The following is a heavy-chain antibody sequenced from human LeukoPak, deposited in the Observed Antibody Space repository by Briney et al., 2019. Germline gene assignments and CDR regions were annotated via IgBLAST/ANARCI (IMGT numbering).Heavy chain of an antibody. CDR1: GGSVSSSRYY. V-gene: IGHV4-39*01. J-gene: IGHJ4*02. CDR2: VYYSGGT. Sequence: SETLSLTCTVSGGSVSSSRYYWGWIRQPPGKGLEWIGSVYYSGGTYYNPSLRSRVTISVDTSRSQYSLRLSSVTAADTAVYYCARQNYGVALFYFDKWGQGSLVTVSS. D-gene: IGHD1-7*01. CDR3: ARQNYGVALFYFDK.